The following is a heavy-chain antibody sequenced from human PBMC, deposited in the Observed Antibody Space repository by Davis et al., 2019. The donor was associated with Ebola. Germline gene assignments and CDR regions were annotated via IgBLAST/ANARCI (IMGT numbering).Heavy chain of an antibody. CDR1: VITFSSYA. CDR2: ISYDGSNK. V-gene: IGHV3-30*04. D-gene: IGHD6-19*01. J-gene: IGHJ4*02. CDR3: AKGLKVSGWYYFDY. Sequence: GGSLRLSCADSVITFSSYAMHWVRQAPGKGLEWVAVISYDGSNKYYADSVKGRFTISRDNSKNTLYLQMNSLRAEDTAVYYCAKGLKVSGWYYFDYWGQGTLVTVSS.